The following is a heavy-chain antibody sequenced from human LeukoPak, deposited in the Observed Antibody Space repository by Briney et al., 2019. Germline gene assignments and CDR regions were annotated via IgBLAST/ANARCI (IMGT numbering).Heavy chain of an antibody. Sequence: ASVKVSCKASGYTFPSYFMHWVRQAPGQGLEWMGIINPTGGSTTYAQKFQGRVTMTRDTSTSTVYMELSSLRFDDTAVYYCARGTQWLEYYFDYWGQGTLVTVSS. CDR2: INPTGGST. CDR3: ARGTQWLEYYFDY. V-gene: IGHV1-46*01. J-gene: IGHJ4*02. D-gene: IGHD6-19*01. CDR1: GYTFPSYF.